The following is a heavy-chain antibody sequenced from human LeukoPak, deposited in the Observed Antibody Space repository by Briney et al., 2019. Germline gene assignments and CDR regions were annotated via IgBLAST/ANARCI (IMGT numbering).Heavy chain of an antibody. CDR2: SSGSGGST. J-gene: IGHJ4*02. CDR1: GFTFSSYA. Sequence: PGGSLRLSCAASGFTFSSYAMSWVRQAPGKGLEWVSASSGSGGSTYYADSVKGRSTISRDNSKNTLYLQMNSLRAEDTAVYYCAKGPAFYYDSSGSYSDFWGQGTLVTVSS. V-gene: IGHV3-23*01. D-gene: IGHD3-22*01. CDR3: AKGPAFYYDSSGSYSDF.